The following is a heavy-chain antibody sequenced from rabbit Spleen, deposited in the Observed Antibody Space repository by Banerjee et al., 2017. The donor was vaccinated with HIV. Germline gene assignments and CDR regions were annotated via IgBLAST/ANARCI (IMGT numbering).Heavy chain of an antibody. CDR1: GVSFSGDSY. D-gene: IGHD8-1*01. CDR2: IYTGGSVST. V-gene: IGHV1S40*01. Sequence: QSLEESGGDLVKPGASLTLTCIASGVSFSGDSYMCWVRQAPGKGLEWIACIYTGGSVSTAYANWAKGRFTVSKTSSTTVTLQLNSLTAADTATYFCARDSGSSFSSYGMDLWGQGTLVTVS. J-gene: IGHJ6*01. CDR3: ARDSGSSFSSYGMDL.